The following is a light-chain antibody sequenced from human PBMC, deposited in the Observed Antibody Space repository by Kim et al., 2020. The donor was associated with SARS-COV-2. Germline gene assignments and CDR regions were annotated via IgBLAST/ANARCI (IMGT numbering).Light chain of an antibody. CDR1: SSNIGNNY. J-gene: IGLJ2*01. CDR3: GTWDTSVSAGV. Sequence: QPVLTQPPSVSAAPGQKVTISCSGSSSNIGNNYVSWYQQLPGTAPKLLIYDNNKRPSGIPDRFSGSRSGTSATLGITGLQTGDEADHYCGTWDTSVSAGVFGGGTQLTVL. CDR2: DNN. V-gene: IGLV1-51*01.